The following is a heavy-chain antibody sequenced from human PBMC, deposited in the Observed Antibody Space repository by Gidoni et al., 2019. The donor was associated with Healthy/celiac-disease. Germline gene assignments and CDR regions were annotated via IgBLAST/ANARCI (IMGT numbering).Heavy chain of an antibody. CDR2: ISGSGGRT. CDR1: GFTFSSYA. V-gene: IGHV3-23*01. D-gene: IGHD2-15*01. J-gene: IGHJ4*02. CDR3: AKDSSGGGY. Sequence: EVQLLESGGGLVQPGGSLRLSCAASGFTFSSYARSWVRQAPGKGLAWVSAISGSGGRTYYADSVKGRLTISRDNSKNTLYRQMNSRRAEDTAVYYCAKDSSGGGYWGQGTLVTVSS.